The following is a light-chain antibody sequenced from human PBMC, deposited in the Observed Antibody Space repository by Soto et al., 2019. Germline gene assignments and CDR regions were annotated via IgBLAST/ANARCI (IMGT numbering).Light chain of an antibody. CDR1: QSVSSSY. CDR3: QQYGSPPPRWT. J-gene: IGKJ1*01. CDR2: AAS. V-gene: IGKV3-20*01. Sequence: EIVLTQSPGTLSLSPGERATLSCRASQSVSSSYLAWYQQKPDQAPRLLIYAASSRTTVIPDRFSGSGSGTYVTLSISRLEPEDFAVYECQQYGSPPPRWTFGQGTKVEIK.